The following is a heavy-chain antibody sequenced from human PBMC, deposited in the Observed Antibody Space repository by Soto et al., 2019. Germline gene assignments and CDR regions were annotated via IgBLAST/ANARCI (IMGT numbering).Heavy chain of an antibody. D-gene: IGHD5-18*01. CDR2: ISYDGSNK. J-gene: IGHJ4*02. CDR1: GFTFSSYG. V-gene: IGHV3-30*18. Sequence: QVQLVESRGGVVQPGRSLRLSCAASGFTFSSYGMHWVRQAPGKGLEWVAVISYDGSNKYYADSVKGRFTISRDNSKNTLYLQMNSLRAEDTAVYYCAKDVGRGYSYGYGPFDYWGQGTLVTVSS. CDR3: AKDVGRGYSYGYGPFDY.